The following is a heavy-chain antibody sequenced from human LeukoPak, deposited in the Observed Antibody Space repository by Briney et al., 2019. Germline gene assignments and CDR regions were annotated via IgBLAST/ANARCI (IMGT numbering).Heavy chain of an antibody. Sequence: ASVKVSSKATGYTFSSSTMNWVRQAPGQGLEWMGWINTNTGNPTYAQDYTGRFVFSLDTSVSTTYLQISRIKAEDTAVYYCASGPSYSGSNEYFDSWGQGTLVTVSS. J-gene: IGHJ4*02. CDR1: GYTFSSST. CDR3: ASGPSYSGSNEYFDS. D-gene: IGHD1-26*01. V-gene: IGHV7-4-1*02. CDR2: INTNTGNP.